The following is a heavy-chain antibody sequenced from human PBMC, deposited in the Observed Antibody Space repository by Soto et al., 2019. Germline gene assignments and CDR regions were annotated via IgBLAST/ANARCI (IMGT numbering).Heavy chain of an antibody. CDR2: IDPSDSYT. Sequence: GESLKISCKGSGYSFTSYWISWVRQMPGKGLEWMGRIDPSDSYTNYSPSFQGHVTTSADKSISTAYLQWSSLKASDTAMYYCARHIVVVPAALSAGYYYGMDVWGQGTTVTVSS. CDR3: ARHIVVVPAALSAGYYYGMDV. J-gene: IGHJ6*02. D-gene: IGHD2-2*01. V-gene: IGHV5-10-1*01. CDR1: GYSFTSYW.